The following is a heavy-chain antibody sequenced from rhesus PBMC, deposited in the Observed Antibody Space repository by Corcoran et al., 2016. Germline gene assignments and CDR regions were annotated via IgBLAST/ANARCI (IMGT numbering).Heavy chain of an antibody. CDR3: ARIGCGYYYWYFDL. CDR2: ISGSGAST. J-gene: IGHJ2*01. Sequence: QLQLQQSGAGLVKPSETLSLTCAVSGGSISGNYWSCCRRPPRRKREWIGSISGSGASTDYNPSLKSRVTISTDTSKNQFSLKLSSVTAADTAVYYCARIGCGYYYWYFDLWGPGTVITISS. CDR1: GGSISGNY. V-gene: IGHV4-173*01. D-gene: IGHD3-28*01.